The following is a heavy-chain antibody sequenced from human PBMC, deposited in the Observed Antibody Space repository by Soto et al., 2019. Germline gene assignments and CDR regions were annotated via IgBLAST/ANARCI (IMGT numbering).Heavy chain of an antibody. V-gene: IGHV4-59*01. J-gene: IGHJ3*02. CDR2: IYYSGST. Sequence: PSETLSLTCTVSGGSTSSYYWSWIRQPPGKGLEWIGYIYYSGSTNYNPSLKSRVTISVDTSKNQFSLKLSSVTAADTAVYYCARTEMVRDDVFDIWGQGTMVTVSS. CDR3: ARTEMVRDDVFDI. D-gene: IGHD3-10*01. CDR1: GGSTSSYY.